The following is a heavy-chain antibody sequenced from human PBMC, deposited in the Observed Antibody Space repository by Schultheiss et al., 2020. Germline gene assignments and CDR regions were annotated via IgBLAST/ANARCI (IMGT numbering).Heavy chain of an antibody. CDR1: GYTFTSYD. V-gene: IGHV1-8*01. Sequence: ASVKVSCKASGYTFTSYDINWVRQATGQGLEWMGWMNPNSGNTGYAQKFQGRVTMTRNTSISTAYMELSSLRSEDTAVYYCARDRTPMIVVVMDFDYWGQGTLVTVSS. J-gene: IGHJ4*02. D-gene: IGHD3-22*01. CDR2: MNPNSGNT. CDR3: ARDRTPMIVVVMDFDY.